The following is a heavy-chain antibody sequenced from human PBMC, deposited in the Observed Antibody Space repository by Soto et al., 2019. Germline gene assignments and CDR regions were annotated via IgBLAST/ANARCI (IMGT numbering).Heavy chain of an antibody. CDR2: TSYDGSDK. V-gene: IGHV3-30-3*01. D-gene: IGHD3-22*01. CDR3: ARDYYKYYDSSGYYRSPAY. Sequence: GGSLRLSCAASGFTFSSYAMHWVRQAPGKGLEWVALTSYDGSDKDYADSVKGRFTISRDNSRNTLFLQMNSLRAEDTAVYYCARDYYKYYDSSGYYRSPAYWGQGT. J-gene: IGHJ4*02. CDR1: GFTFSSYA.